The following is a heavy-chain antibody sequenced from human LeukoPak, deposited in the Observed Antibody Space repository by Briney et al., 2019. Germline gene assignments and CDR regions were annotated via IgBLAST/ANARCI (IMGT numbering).Heavy chain of an antibody. CDR3: ARDRYYYGSGRFHANYYYYMDV. CDR2: IYSGGST. CDR1: GFTVSSNY. D-gene: IGHD3-10*01. J-gene: IGHJ6*03. V-gene: IGHV3-53*01. Sequence: GGSLRLSCAASGFTVSSNYMSWVRQAPGKGLEWVSVIYSGGSTYYADSVKGRFTISRDNSKNTLYLQMNSLRAEDTAVYYCARDRYYYGSGRFHANYYYYMDVWGKGTTVTISS.